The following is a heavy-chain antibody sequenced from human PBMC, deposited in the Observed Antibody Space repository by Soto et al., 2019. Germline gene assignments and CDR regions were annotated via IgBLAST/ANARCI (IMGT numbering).Heavy chain of an antibody. CDR2: ISRSGGVT. D-gene: IGHD4-17*01. J-gene: IGHJ4*02. CDR1: GFTFDNYA. Sequence: EVQLLESGGGLVQPGGSLRLSCAASGFTFDNYAMYWVRQAPGKGLEWVSEISRSGGVTYYADSVQGRFTISRDNSKNTLFLQMNSLRAEDTAVYYCAKDRLLFDGDSDTTDYWGQGTLVTVSS. V-gene: IGHV3-23*01. CDR3: AKDRLLFDGDSDTTDY.